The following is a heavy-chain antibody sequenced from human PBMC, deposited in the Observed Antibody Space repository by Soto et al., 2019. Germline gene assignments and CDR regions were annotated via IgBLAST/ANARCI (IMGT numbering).Heavy chain of an antibody. J-gene: IGHJ4*02. CDR3: AKELRETGGYYFDC. Sequence: QVQLVESGGGVVQPGRSLRLSCAASGFSFSKYGMHWVRQAPGKGLEWVAEMSDDGSKKYYGDSVKGRFTISRDNSKNTLYLLMDSLRPEDTAMYYCAKELRETGGYYFDCWAREPWSPSPQ. CDR2: MSDDGSKK. D-gene: IGHD3-16*01. CDR1: GFSFSKYG. V-gene: IGHV3-30*18.